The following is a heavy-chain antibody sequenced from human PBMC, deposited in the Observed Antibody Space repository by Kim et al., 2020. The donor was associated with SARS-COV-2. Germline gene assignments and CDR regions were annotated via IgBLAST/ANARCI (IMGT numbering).Heavy chain of an antibody. J-gene: IGHJ5*02. CDR1: GFTFNSYS. D-gene: IGHD2-21*02. Sequence: GGSLRLSCAASGFTFNSYSMNWVRQAPGQGLEWVSSISGSSSYIYYADSVKGRFTISRDNAKNSLYLQMNSLRADDTAVYYCTRDGAGGDYGDWSNPRGRRTLLTLSS. V-gene: IGHV3-21*06. CDR3: TRDGAGGDYGDWSNP. CDR2: ISGSSSYI.